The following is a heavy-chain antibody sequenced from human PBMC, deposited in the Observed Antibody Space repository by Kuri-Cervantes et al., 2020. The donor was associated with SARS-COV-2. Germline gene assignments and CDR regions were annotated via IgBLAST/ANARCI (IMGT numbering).Heavy chain of an antibody. Sequence: SVKVSCKASGGTFSSYAISWVRQAPGQGLEWMGGIIPIFGTANYAQKFQGRVTITRNTSISTAYMELSSLRSEDTAVYYCARTLVRRGDYGYYYFYMDVWGRGTTVTVSS. V-gene: IGHV1-69*05. CDR2: IIPIFGTA. D-gene: IGHD4-17*01. CDR3: ARTLVRRGDYGYYYFYMDV. CDR1: GGTFSSYA. J-gene: IGHJ6*03.